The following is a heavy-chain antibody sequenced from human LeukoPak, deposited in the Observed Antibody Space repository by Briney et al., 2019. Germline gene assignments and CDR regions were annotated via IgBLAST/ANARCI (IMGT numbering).Heavy chain of an antibody. V-gene: IGHV1-8*01. J-gene: IGHJ5*02. Sequence: GASVKVSCKASGYTFTSYDINWVRQATGQGLEWMGWMNPNSGNTGYAQKFQGRVTMTRNTSISTAYMELSSLRSEDTAVYYCARVSISITYYDFWSGYYLPYNWFDPWGQGTLVTVSS. D-gene: IGHD3-3*01. CDR2: MNPNSGNT. CDR1: GYTFTSYD. CDR3: ARVSISITYYDFWSGYYLPYNWFDP.